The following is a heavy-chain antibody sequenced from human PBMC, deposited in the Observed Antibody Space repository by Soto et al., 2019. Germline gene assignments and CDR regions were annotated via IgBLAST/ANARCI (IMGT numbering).Heavy chain of an antibody. Sequence: QVQLVQSGAEVKKPGSSVKVSCKASGGTFSSYAISWVRQAPGQGLEWMGGIIPIFGTANYAQKFQGRVTITADEYTSTAYMELSSLRSEDTAVYYCASEGRIAAAGPRWFDPWGQGTLVTVSS. D-gene: IGHD6-13*01. CDR1: GGTFSSYA. V-gene: IGHV1-69*01. J-gene: IGHJ5*02. CDR3: ASEGRIAAAGPRWFDP. CDR2: IIPIFGTA.